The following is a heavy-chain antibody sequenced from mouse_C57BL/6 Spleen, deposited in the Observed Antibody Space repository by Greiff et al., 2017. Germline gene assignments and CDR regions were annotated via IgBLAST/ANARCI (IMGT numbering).Heavy chain of an antibody. D-gene: IGHD1-1*01. CDR3: ARCSSYEGDYAMDY. J-gene: IGHJ4*01. CDR1: GYTFTGYW. CDR2: MLPGSGST. Sequence: VQLQQSGAVLMQPGASVKLSCKATGYTFTGYWIEWVKQRPGHGLEWIGEMLPGSGSTNYNEKFKGKATFTADTSSNTAYMQLSSLTTEDSAIYYCARCSSYEGDYAMDYWGQGTSVTVSS. V-gene: IGHV1-9*01.